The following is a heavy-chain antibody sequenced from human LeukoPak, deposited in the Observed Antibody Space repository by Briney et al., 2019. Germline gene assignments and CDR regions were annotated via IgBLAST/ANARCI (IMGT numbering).Heavy chain of an antibody. D-gene: IGHD3-10*01. Sequence: KAGRSLRLSCAASGFTFGRYSMNWVRQAPGKGLEWVSSITSSSSYIYYADSVKGRFTISRDSVKNSLYLQMHSLRAEDTAVYYCARAAGELLPFDYFDYWGQGTLVTVSS. V-gene: IGHV3-21*06. CDR1: GFTFGRYS. CDR2: ITSSSSYI. J-gene: IGHJ4*02. CDR3: ARAAGELLPFDYFDY.